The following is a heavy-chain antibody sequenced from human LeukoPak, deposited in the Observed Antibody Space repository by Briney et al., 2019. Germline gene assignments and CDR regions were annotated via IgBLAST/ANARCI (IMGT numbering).Heavy chain of an antibody. CDR2: IYYSGST. CDR3: ARDQTNYYYYGMDV. Sequence: SETLSLTCTVSGGSISSYYWSWIRQPPGKGLEWIGYIYYSGSTNYNPSLKSRVTISVDTSKNQFSLKLNSVTAADTAVYYCARDQTNYYYYGMDVWGQGTTVTVSS. V-gene: IGHV4-59*01. CDR1: GGSISSYY. J-gene: IGHJ6*02.